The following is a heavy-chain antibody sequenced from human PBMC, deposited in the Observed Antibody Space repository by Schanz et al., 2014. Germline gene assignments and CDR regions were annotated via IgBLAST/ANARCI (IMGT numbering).Heavy chain of an antibody. CDR1: GGTFTSYD. CDR2: MNPDSGNT. J-gene: IGHJ5*02. D-gene: IGHD2-2*01. CDR3: ARDRRRYCSTASCLHDNWFDP. Sequence: QVQLVQSEAEVKKPGSSVKVSCKASGGTFTSYDFNWVRQAPGQGLEWMGWMNPDSGNTGYAQKVQGRVTMTTDTSTGTAYMELRSLRSDDTAVYYCARDRRRYCSTASCLHDNWFDPWGQGTLVIVSS. V-gene: IGHV1-8*01.